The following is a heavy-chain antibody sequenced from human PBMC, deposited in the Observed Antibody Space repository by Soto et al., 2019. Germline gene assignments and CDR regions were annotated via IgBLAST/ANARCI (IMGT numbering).Heavy chain of an antibody. CDR2: IYYTGST. CDR1: GGSIRSSCFY. Sequence: SETLSLTCTVSGGSIRSSCFYWGWIRQPPGKGLEWIGSIYYTGSTYYNPSLKSRVTISVDTTKNQFSLKLNSVTAADTAVYYCARREGFGSERRAFDSWGQGTLVTVSS. V-gene: IGHV4-39*01. CDR3: ARREGFGSERRAFDS. D-gene: IGHD3-10*01. J-gene: IGHJ4*02.